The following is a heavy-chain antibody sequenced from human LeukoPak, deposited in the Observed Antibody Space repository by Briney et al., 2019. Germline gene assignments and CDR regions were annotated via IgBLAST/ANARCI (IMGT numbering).Heavy chain of an antibody. CDR1: GYTFTSYD. J-gene: IGHJ5*02. CDR3: ARSGFGSGISFDL. D-gene: IGHD3-10*01. V-gene: IGHV1-8*01. CDR2: MNPNSGDT. Sequence: GASVKVSCKASGYTFTSYDINWVRQAPGQGLEWMGWMNPNSGDTGYPQKFQGRVTMTRDTSITTAHMELSSLRSEDTAVYYCARSGFGSGISFDLWGQGTLVTVSS.